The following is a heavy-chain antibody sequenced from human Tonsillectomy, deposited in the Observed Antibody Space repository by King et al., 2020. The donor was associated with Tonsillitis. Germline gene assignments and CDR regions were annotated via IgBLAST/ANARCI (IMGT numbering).Heavy chain of an antibody. CDR2: IHYSGST. J-gene: IGHJ4*02. V-gene: IGHV4-30-4*01. Sequence: VQLQESGPGLVKPSQTLSLTCTVSGGSISSGDYSWSWIRQPPGKGLEWIGYIHYSGSTYNNPPLKSRATISLDTPKNQFSLKLSSVPAADTAVYYCARGGGYETGCYFDHWGQGTLVTVSS. D-gene: IGHD5-12*01. CDR1: GGSISSGDYS. CDR3: ARGGGYETGCYFDH.